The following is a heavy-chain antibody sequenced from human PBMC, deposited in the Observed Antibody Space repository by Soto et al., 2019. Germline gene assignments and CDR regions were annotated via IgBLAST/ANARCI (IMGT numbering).Heavy chain of an antibody. CDR3: ARRNDYGDYNYYYYYMDV. J-gene: IGHJ6*03. CDR1: GFTFSSYW. CDR2: INSDGSST. V-gene: IGHV3-74*01. D-gene: IGHD4-17*01. Sequence: GGSLRLSCAASGFTFSSYWMHWVRQAPGKGLVWVSRINSDGSSTSYADSVKGRFTISRDNAKNMLYLQMNSLRAEDTAVYYCARRNDYGDYNYYYYYMDVWGKGTTVTVSS.